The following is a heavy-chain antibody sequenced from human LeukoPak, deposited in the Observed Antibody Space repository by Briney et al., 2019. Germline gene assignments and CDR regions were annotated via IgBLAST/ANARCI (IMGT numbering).Heavy chain of an antibody. CDR2: IYYTGSPGST. Sequence: SETLSLTCTVSGGSISNYYWIWIRQPPGKGLEWLGYIYYTGSPGSTNYNPSLKSRVTMSVDTSENQISLMLTSVTAADTAVYYCARAYSSAWTDPFDYWGQGTLVTVSS. J-gene: IGHJ4*02. CDR3: ARAYSSAWTDPFDY. CDR1: GGSISNYY. D-gene: IGHD6-19*01. V-gene: IGHV4-59*01.